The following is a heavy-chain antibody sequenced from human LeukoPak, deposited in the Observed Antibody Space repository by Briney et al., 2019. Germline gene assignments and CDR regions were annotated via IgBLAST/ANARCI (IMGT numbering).Heavy chain of an antibody. D-gene: IGHD1-1*01. J-gene: IGHJ6*03. CDR2: IIPIFGTA. Sequence: ASVKVSCKASGGTFSSYAMSWVRQAPGQGLEWMGGIIPIFGTANYAQKFQGRVTITTDESTSTAYMEMSSLRSEDTAVYYCERNWSPQGYYYYYLDVWGKGTTVTVSS. V-gene: IGHV1-69*05. CDR1: GGTFSSYA. CDR3: ERNWSPQGYYYYYLDV.